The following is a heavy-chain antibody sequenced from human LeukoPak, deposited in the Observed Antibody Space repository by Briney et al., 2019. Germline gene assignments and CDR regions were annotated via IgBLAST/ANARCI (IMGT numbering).Heavy chain of an antibody. CDR2: INPNSGGT. D-gene: IGHD1-7*01. V-gene: IGHV1-2*06. CDR1: GYTFTGYY. J-gene: IGHJ4*02. CDR3: ARASVTGTLHFDY. Sequence: GASVKVSCKASGYTFTGYYMHWVRQAPGQGLEWMGRINPNSGGTNYAQKFQGRVTVTRDTSISTAYMELSRLRSDDTAVYYCARASVTGTLHFDYWGQGTLVTVSS.